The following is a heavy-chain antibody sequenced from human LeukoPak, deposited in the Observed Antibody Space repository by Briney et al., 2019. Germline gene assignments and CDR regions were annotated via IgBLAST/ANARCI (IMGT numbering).Heavy chain of an antibody. Sequence: ASVKVSCKASGGAFSRSALSWVRQAPGQGLEWMGGFDPEDGETIYAQKFQGRVTMTEDTSTDTAYMELSSLRSEDTAVYYCATDFSVGAIDFDYWGQGTLVTVSS. D-gene: IGHD1-26*01. CDR1: GGAFSRSA. CDR3: ATDFSVGAIDFDY. V-gene: IGHV1-24*01. J-gene: IGHJ4*02. CDR2: FDPEDGET.